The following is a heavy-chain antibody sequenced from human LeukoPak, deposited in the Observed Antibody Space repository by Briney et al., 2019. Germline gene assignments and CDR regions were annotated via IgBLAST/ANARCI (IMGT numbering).Heavy chain of an antibody. V-gene: IGHV4-34*01. D-gene: IGHD2-2*01. CDR2: INHSGST. CDR1: GGSFSGYY. CDR3: VRGTRSAFDR. Sequence: SETLSLTCAVYGGSFSGYYWSWIRQPPGKGLEWIGEINHSGSTNYNPSLKSRVTISVDPSKNQFSLKLSSVTAADTAVYYCVRGTRSAFDRWGQGTLVTVSS. J-gene: IGHJ4*02.